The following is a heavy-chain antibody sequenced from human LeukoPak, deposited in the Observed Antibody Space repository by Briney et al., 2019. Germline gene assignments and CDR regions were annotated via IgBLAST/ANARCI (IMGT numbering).Heavy chain of an antibody. V-gene: IGHV4-59*01. CDR2: IYYSGST. D-gene: IGHD3-22*01. J-gene: IGHJ4*02. CDR3: ARSDYYDSSGYYLD. Sequence: PSETLSLTCTVSGGSISSYYWSWIRQPPGKGLEWIGYIYYSGSTNYNPSLKSRVTISVDTSKNQFSLKLSSVTAADTAVYYCARSDYYDSSGYYLDWGQGTLVTVSS. CDR1: GGSISSYY.